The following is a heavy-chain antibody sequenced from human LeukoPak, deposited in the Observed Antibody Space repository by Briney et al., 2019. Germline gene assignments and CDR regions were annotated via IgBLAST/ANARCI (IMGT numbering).Heavy chain of an antibody. CDR3: VTAQDSAAARHFDS. CDR1: GYSFTNYW. V-gene: IGHV5-51*01. Sequence: PGESLKISCKASGYSFTNYWIGWVRQVPGKGLDWMAIIYPGDSDTTYSPSFQGQVTISADKSITTAYLQWSSLKASDTAMYYCVTAQDSAAARHFDSWGQGTLVTVSS. J-gene: IGHJ4*02. CDR2: IYPGDSDT. D-gene: IGHD6-6*01.